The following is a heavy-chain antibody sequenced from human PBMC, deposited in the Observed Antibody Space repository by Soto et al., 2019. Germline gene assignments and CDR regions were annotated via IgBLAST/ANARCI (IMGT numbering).Heavy chain of an antibody. Sequence: GASVKVSFKASGYAFTGYYMHGLRQAPGQGLDWVGWINPNTGDTNYAQKFQGRVTMTRDTSISTAYMELSRLTSDDTAVYYCARGFTFAYWGRGPLVTVS. CDR2: INPNTGDT. CDR1: GYAFTGYY. CDR3: ARGFTFAY. J-gene: IGHJ4*02. V-gene: IGHV1-2*02. D-gene: IGHD3-16*01.